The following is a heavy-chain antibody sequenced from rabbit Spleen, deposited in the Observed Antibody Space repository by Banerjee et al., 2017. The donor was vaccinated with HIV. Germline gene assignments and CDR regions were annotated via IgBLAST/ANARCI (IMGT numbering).Heavy chain of an antibody. Sequence: QSLEESGGGLVQPGGSLKVSCKASGFDFTHYYMSWVRQAPGKGLEWIGYIDPVFGGTFYASWVNGRFTVSSHNAQNTLFLQLNSLTAADTATYFCARGYADSSGLPTYYFNLWGQGTLVTVS. CDR2: IDPVFGGT. CDR1: GFDFTHYY. J-gene: IGHJ4*01. V-gene: IGHV1S7*01. CDR3: ARGYADSSGLPTYYFNL. D-gene: IGHD8-1*01.